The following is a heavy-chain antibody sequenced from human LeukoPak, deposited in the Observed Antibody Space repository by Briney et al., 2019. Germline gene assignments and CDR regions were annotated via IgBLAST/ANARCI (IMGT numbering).Heavy chain of an antibody. D-gene: IGHD3-22*01. J-gene: IGHJ4*02. CDR1: GYTFTGYY. V-gene: IGHV1-2*02. CDR2: INPNSGGT. Sequence: VASVKVSCKASGYTFTGYYMHWVRQAPGQGLEWMGWINPNSGGTNYAQKFQGRVTMTRDTSISTAYMELSRLRSDDTAVYYCARLYYYDNSGHFDYWGQGTLVTVSS. CDR3: ARLYYYDNSGHFDY.